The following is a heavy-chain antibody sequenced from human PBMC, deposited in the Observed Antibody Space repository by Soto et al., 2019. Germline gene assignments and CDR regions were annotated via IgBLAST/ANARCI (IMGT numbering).Heavy chain of an antibody. Sequence: QVQLVQSGAEVKKPGSSVKVSCKASGGTFSSYAISWVRQAPGQGLEWMGGIIPIFGTANYAQKFQGRVTITADKSTSTAYMELSSLRSEDTAVYYCFLLGQAATYYYYGMDVWVQWTTVTVSS. CDR1: GGTFSSYA. V-gene: IGHV1-69*06. D-gene: IGHD2-15*01. CDR3: FLLGQAATYYYYGMDV. J-gene: IGHJ6*02. CDR2: IIPIFGTA.